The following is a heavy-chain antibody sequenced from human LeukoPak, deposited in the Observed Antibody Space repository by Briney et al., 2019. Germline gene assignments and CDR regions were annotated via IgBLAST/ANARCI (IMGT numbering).Heavy chain of an antibody. CDR1: GGSFSGYY. J-gene: IGHJ6*03. CDR3: ASHLAAAGTRYYYYYYMDV. CDR2: INHSGST. V-gene: IGHV4-34*01. D-gene: IGHD6-13*01. Sequence: PSETLSLTCAVYGGSFSGYYWSWIRQPPGKGLEWIGEINHSGSTNYNPSLKSRVTISVDTSKNQFSLKLSSVTAADTAVYYCASHLAAAGTRYYYYYYMDVWGKGTTVTVSS.